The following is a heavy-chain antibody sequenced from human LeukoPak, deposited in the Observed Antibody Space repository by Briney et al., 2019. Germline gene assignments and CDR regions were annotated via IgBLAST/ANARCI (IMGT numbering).Heavy chain of an antibody. CDR2: IHIYRGNT. CDR3: ARNFGGLGY. J-gene: IGHJ4*02. D-gene: IGHD3-16*01. CDR1: GYSSTNYG. Sequence: ASVKVSCKAPGYSSTNYGISWVRQAPGQGLEWMGWIHIYRGNTNYAQKFQGRVTMTTDTSTSTVYMEVRGLRSDDTAVYYCARNFGGLGYWGQGTLVTVSS. V-gene: IGHV1-18*01.